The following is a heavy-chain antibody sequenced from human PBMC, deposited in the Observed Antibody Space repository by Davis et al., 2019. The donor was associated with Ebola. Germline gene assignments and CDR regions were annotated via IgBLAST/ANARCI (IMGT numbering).Heavy chain of an antibody. CDR2: ISQTSDST. Sequence: GESLKISCAASGFTFTIYAMSWVRQAPGKGLEWVSAISQTSDSTYYADSVKGRFTISRDNSKNTLYLQMNSLRAEDTAVYYCARHDYGDSHFDYWGQGTLVTVSS. D-gene: IGHD4-17*01. CDR1: GFTFTIYA. CDR3: ARHDYGDSHFDY. J-gene: IGHJ4*02. V-gene: IGHV3-23*01.